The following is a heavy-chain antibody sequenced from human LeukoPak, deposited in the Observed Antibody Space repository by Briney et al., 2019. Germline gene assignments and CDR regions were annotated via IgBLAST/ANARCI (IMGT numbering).Heavy chain of an antibody. CDR3: ARRYCSGGSCYLDY. V-gene: IGHV3-74*01. CDR2: IKTDGSST. J-gene: IGHJ4*02. D-gene: IGHD2-15*01. Sequence: PGGSLRLSCAASVFTFSIYWMHWVRKAPGKGLVWVSHIKTDGSSTNYADSVKGRFTISRDNAKNSLYLQMNSLRDEDTAVYYCARRYCSGGSCYLDYWGQGTLVTVSS. CDR1: VFTFSIYW.